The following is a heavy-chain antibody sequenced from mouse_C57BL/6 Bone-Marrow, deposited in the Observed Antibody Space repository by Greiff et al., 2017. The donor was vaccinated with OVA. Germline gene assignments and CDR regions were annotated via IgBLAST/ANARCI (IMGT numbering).Heavy chain of an antibody. Sequence: VQLQQSGPELVKPGASVKISCKASGYAFSSSWMNWVKQRPGKGLEWIGRIYPGDGDTNYNGKFKGKATLTADKSSSTAYMQLSSLTSEDSAVYFCAREDPLDYWGQGTTLTVSS. CDR3: AREDPLDY. J-gene: IGHJ2*01. V-gene: IGHV1-82*01. CDR2: IYPGDGDT. CDR1: GYAFSSSW.